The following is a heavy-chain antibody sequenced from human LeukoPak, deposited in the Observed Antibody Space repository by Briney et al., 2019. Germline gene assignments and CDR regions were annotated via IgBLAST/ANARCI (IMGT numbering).Heavy chain of an antibody. CDR1: GFSLSTSGVG. CDR2: IHWDDHK. D-gene: IGHD3-22*01. CDR3: AHSGAYYYDSSGFDY. Sequence: ESGPTLVXPTQTLTLTCTFSGFSLSTSGVGVGWIRQPPGKALEWLALIHWDDHKRYSPALKSRLTITKDTSKNQVVLTMTNMDPVDTATYYCAHSGAYYYDSSGFDYWGQGTLVTVSS. J-gene: IGHJ4*02. V-gene: IGHV2-5*02.